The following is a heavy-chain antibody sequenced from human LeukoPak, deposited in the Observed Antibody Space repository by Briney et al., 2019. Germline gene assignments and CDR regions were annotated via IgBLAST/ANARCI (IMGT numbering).Heavy chain of an antibody. D-gene: IGHD3-22*01. CDR1: GGSISSGGYY. CDR2: IYYTGST. J-gene: IGHJ6*02. CDR3: ARHTRRDYYDSRPYAMDV. Sequence: PSQTLSLTCTVSGGSISSGGYYWSWIRQHPGKGLEWIGYIYYTGSTDYSPSLRSRVTISLDTSKNQFSLKLSSVTAADTAVYYCARHTRRDYYDSRPYAMDVWGQGTTVTVSS. V-gene: IGHV4-31*03.